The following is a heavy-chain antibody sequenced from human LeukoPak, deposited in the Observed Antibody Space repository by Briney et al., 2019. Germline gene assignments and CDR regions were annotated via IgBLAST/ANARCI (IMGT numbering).Heavy chain of an antibody. CDR2: ISSSGSTI. CDR1: GFTFSDYY. Sequence: GGSLRLSCAASGFTFSDYYMSWIRQAAGKGLEWVSYISSSGSTIYYADAMNGRFTICRDNAKNSLYLQMNSLRDEDTAVYYCASPVYGSGSYSNCMVVGGGGTT. D-gene: IGHD3-10*01. J-gene: IGHJ6*01. CDR3: ASPVYGSGSYSNCMVV. V-gene: IGHV3-11*01.